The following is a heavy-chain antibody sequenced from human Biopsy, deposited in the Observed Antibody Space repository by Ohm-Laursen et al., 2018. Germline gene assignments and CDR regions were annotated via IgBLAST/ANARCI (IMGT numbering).Heavy chain of an antibody. J-gene: IGHJ5*02. CDR3: ARDYDASGYYYVS. Sequence: GTLSLTWTVSGGSISNNNYHWGWIRQPPGKGLEWIGSIFYRGSTHYKPSLKSRLYISVDTYKNQFSLKLNSVTDADTAVYYCARDYDASGYYYVSWGQGTLVTVSS. D-gene: IGHD3-22*01. V-gene: IGHV4-39*01. CDR1: GGSISNNNYH. CDR2: IFYRGST.